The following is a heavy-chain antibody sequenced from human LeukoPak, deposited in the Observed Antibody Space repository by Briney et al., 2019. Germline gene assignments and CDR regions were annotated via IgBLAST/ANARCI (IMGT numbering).Heavy chain of an antibody. J-gene: IGHJ4*02. D-gene: IGHD1-14*01. Sequence: GGSLRLTCAASGFTFSTYWMSWVRQAPGKGLEWVANITPDGSQTYYVDSVKGRFTASRDNAKNSLYLQMNSLRAEDTAVYYCAGANQFDFWGQGTLVTVSS. V-gene: IGHV3-7*02. CDR3: AGANQFDF. CDR2: ITPDGSQT. CDR1: GFTFSTYW.